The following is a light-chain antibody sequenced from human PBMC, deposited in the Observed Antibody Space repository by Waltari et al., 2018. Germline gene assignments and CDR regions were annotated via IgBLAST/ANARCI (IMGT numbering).Light chain of an antibody. CDR1: QSVSRA. CDR2: AAS. J-gene: IGKJ1*01. CDR3: QHYVNLPVT. Sequence: EIVLTQSPGTLSLSPGARAPLSCRASQSVSRALAWYQQKPGKAPRLLIYAASTRATGVPDRFSGSGSGTDFSLTISRLDPEDFAVYYCQHYVNLPVTFGQGTKVEI. V-gene: IGKV3-20*01.